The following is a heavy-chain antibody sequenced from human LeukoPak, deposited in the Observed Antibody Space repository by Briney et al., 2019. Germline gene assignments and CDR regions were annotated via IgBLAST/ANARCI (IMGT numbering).Heavy chain of an antibody. CDR3: AAASIVVGLMEDAFDI. CDR1: GYTFTGYY. V-gene: IGHV1-2*02. D-gene: IGHD2-21*01. Sequence: ASVKVSCKASGYTFTGYYMHWVRQAPGQGLEWMGWINPNSGGTNYAQKFQGRVTITRDMSTSTAYMELSSLRSEDTAVYYCAAASIVVGLMEDAFDIWGQGTMVTVSS. J-gene: IGHJ3*02. CDR2: INPNSGGT.